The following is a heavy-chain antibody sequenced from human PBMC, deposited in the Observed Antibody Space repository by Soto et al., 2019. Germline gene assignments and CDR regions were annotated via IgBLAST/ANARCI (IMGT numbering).Heavy chain of an antibody. V-gene: IGHV5-51*01. J-gene: IGHJ3*02. CDR2: IYPGDSDT. D-gene: IGHD3-22*01. CDR3: ARRPGPYYYDSSGLSPYAFDI. Sequence: GESLKISCKGSRHSFTSYWIGWVRQMPGKGLEWMGIIYPGDSDTRYSPSFQGQVTISADKSISTAYLQWSSLKASDTAMYYCARRPGPYYYDSSGLSPYAFDIWGQGTMVTVSS. CDR1: RHSFTSYW.